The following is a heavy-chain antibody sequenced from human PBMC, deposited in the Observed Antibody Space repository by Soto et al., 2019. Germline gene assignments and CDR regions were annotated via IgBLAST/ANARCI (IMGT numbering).Heavy chain of an antibody. CDR3: ARLRYFDWLSCYFDY. V-gene: IGHV4-30-4*01. D-gene: IGHD3-9*01. CDR2: IYYSGST. J-gene: IGHJ4*02. CDR1: GGSISSGDYY. Sequence: QVQLQESGPGLVKPSQTLSLTCTVSGGSISSGDYYWSWIRQPPGKGLEWIGYIYYSGSTYYNPSLRSRVTISVDTSKNQFSLKLSSVTAADTAVYYCARLRYFDWLSCYFDYWGQGTLVTVSS.